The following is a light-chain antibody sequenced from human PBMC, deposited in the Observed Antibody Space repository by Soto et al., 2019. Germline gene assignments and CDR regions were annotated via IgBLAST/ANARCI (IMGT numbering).Light chain of an antibody. CDR1: QTISSW. Sequence: DIQMTHSPSTLSGSVGDRVAITCRVSQTISSWLAWYQQKPGKAPKLLIYKASTLKSGVPSRFSGSGSGKDLTLTTSTLQPDDFATYYCQHYNSYSGAFGPGTQ. V-gene: IGKV1-5*03. J-gene: IGKJ1*01. CDR2: KAS. CDR3: QHYNSYSGA.